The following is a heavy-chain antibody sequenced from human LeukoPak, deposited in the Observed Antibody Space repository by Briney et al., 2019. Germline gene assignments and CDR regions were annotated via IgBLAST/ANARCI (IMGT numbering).Heavy chain of an antibody. Sequence: GASVNVSCKASGYTFTGYYMHWERQAPGQGLEWMGRINPNSGGTNYAQKFQGRVTMTRDTSISTAYMELSRLRSDDTSVYYCARAMVVTRFAFDYWGQGTLVTVSS. CDR2: INPNSGGT. J-gene: IGHJ4*02. CDR1: GYTFTGYY. V-gene: IGHV1-2*06. D-gene: IGHD4-23*01. CDR3: ARAMVVTRFAFDY.